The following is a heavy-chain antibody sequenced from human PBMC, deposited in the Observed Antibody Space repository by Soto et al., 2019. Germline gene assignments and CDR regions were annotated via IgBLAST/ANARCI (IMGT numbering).Heavy chain of an antibody. V-gene: IGHV1-18*01. Sequence: QVQLVQSGAEVKKPGASVKVSCKASGYTFTNYGFSWVRQAPGQGLEWMGWISGYNGNTKYVEKFQGRVTMTADTSTSTAHMELRSLRSDDTAVYYCAREGPAPYYYSGMDVWGQGTAVTGSS. CDR3: AREGPAPYYYSGMDV. CDR1: GYTFTNYG. J-gene: IGHJ6*02. CDR2: ISGYNGNT.